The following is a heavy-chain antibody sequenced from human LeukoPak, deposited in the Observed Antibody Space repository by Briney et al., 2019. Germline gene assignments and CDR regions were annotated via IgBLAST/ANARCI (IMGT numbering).Heavy chain of an antibody. Sequence: SGTLSLTCSVSGASLSNYYWSWIRQSPGKGLEWIGYIFSSGSINYNPSLKSRVTISLDTSKNQFSLKLSSVTAADTAIYYCVRHYCSSTRCYSFSDWGQGTLVTVSS. V-gene: IGHV4-59*08. J-gene: IGHJ4*02. CDR2: IFSSGSI. CDR1: GASLSNYY. CDR3: VRHYCSSTRCYSFSD. D-gene: IGHD2-2*01.